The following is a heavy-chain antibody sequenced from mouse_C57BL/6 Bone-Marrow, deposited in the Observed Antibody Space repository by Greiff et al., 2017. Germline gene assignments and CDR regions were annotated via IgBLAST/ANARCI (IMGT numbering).Heavy chain of an antibody. CDR2: NLPGSGSH. V-gene: IGHV1-9*01. J-gene: IGHJ1*03. Sequence: QVQLQQSGAELMKPGASVKLSCKATGYTFTGYWIEWVKQRPGPGLEWIGENLPGSGSHNSNEKFKGKATFTADPSSNTAYMHLSSLTTEDSAIYYWARDDGNDVPSYWYFDVWGTGTTVTVAS. CDR3: ARDDGNDVPSYWYFDV. D-gene: IGHD2-2*01. CDR1: GYTFTGYW.